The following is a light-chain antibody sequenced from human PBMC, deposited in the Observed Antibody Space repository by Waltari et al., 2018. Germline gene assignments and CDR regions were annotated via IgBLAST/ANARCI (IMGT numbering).Light chain of an antibody. Sequence: QSVLTQPPSASGTPGQRIIISCSGSSSNIGDNTVTWYQQVPGTAPKLLIYGTRERPSGVSTRLSGSKSGTSAFLAISALQPEDEADYYCAAWDDSLNGPVFGTGTKVTVL. CDR1: SSNIGDNT. V-gene: IGLV1-44*01. CDR2: GTR. CDR3: AAWDDSLNGPV. J-gene: IGLJ1*01.